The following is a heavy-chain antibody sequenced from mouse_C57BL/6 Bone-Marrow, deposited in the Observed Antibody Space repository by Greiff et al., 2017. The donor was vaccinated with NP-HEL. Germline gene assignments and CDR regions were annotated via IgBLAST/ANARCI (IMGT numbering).Heavy chain of an antibody. CDR2: IRSKSNNYAT. Sequence: DVMLVESGGGLVQPKGSLKLSCAASGFSFNTYAMNWVRQAPGKGLEWVARIRSKSNNYATYYADSVKDRFTISRDDSESMLYLQMNNLKTEDTDTYYCVRQMGTGKGPYSMDYWGQGTSVTVSS. CDR3: VRQMGTGKGPYSMDY. CDR1: GFSFNTYA. J-gene: IGHJ4*01. V-gene: IGHV10-1*01. D-gene: IGHD4-1*01.